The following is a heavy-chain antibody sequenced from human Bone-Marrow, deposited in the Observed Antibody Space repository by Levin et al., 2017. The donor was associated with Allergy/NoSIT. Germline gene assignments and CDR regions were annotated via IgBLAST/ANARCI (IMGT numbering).Heavy chain of an antibody. CDR1: GGSINTYY. CDR2: ISYSGST. J-gene: IGHJ6*02. D-gene: IGHD6-13*01. Sequence: SETLSLTCTVSGGSINTYYWSWIRQPPGKGLEWIAYISYSGSTNYKPSLKSRVTISVDTSKNQFSLKLSSVTAADTAVYYCARGGYGSSWYSYDYYAMDVWGQGTTVTVSS. CDR3: ARGGYGSSWYSYDYYAMDV. V-gene: IGHV4-59*01.